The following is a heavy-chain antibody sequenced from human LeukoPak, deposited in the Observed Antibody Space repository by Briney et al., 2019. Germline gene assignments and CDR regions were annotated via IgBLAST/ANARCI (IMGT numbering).Heavy chain of an antibody. CDR2: IYHSGST. CDR3: ARDLDLVRGVMGV. D-gene: IGHD3-10*01. Sequence: PSGTLSLTYAVSGGSISSSNWWSWVRQPPGKGLEWIVEIYHSGSTNYNPSLKSRVTISVDKSKNQFSLKLSSVTAADTAVYYCARDLDLVRGVMGVWGQGTLVTVSS. V-gene: IGHV4-4*02. CDR1: GGSISSSNW. J-gene: IGHJ4*02.